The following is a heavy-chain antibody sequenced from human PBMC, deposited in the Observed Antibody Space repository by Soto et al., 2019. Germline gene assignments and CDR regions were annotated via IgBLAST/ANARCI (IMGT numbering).Heavy chain of an antibody. CDR2: FVPMFGSA. D-gene: IGHD3-9*01. Sequence: QVQLEQSGPELKIPGSSVKVSCKPSGTTFDSFTFSWVRQAPGQGLEWMGGFVPMFGSASSAQRFQGRVRITADASTGTGYMELSDLRSEDSAIYYCAREDDTTGHYSWFDPWGPGTLVTVSS. J-gene: IGHJ5*02. CDR1: GTTFDSFT. V-gene: IGHV1-69*01. CDR3: AREDDTTGHYSWFDP.